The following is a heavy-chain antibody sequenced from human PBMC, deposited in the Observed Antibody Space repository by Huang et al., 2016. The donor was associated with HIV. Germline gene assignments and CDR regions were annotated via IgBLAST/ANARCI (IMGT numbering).Heavy chain of an antibody. CDR3: TRGGLNMVGGFRAMDV. CDR1: GGSFTGYY. J-gene: IGHJ6*03. V-gene: IGHV4-34*01. D-gene: IGHD3-10*01. CDR2: INHNRNN. Sequence: QVQLQQWGAGLLKPSETLSLTGAVYGGSFTGYYWTWIRQPPGKGLEWIGEINHNRNNNYIPSLKSRVTMSIDTSKNQFSLKLTSVAAADTAVYYCTRGGLNMVGGFRAMDVWGKGTTVTVSS.